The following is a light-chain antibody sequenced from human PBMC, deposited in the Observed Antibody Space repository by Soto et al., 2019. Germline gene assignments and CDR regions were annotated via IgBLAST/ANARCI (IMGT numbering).Light chain of an antibody. CDR2: GHN. CDR3: ATWDDRLSGVV. J-gene: IGLJ2*01. V-gene: IGLV1-40*01. Sequence: QLVLTQPPSVSGAPGQRVTISCTGSSSNIGTGYDVHWYQQLPGTAPKLLIYGHNNRPSGVPDRFSASKSGTSASLAITGLQAEDEADYFCATWDDRLSGVVFGGGTKLTV. CDR1: SSNIGTGYD.